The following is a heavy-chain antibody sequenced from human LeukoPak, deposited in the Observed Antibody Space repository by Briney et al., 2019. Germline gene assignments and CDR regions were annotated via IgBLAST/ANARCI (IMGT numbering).Heavy chain of an antibody. V-gene: IGHV3-48*03. Sequence: GGSVRLSCAASGLIFRDYEINWVRQAPGKGLEWVSYISGTGSAVYYADSVKGRFTISRDNAKHSLYLQMKSLRAEDTAIYYCASAYSSVGSCDYWGQGTLVTVSS. CDR2: ISGTGSAV. J-gene: IGHJ4*02. CDR1: GLIFRDYE. CDR3: ASAYSSVGSCDY. D-gene: IGHD6-19*01.